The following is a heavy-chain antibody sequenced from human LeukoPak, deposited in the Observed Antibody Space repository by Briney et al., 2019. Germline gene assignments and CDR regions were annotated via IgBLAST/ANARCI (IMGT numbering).Heavy chain of an antibody. CDR2: IYYSGST. V-gene: IGHV4-59*01. D-gene: IGHD1-1*01. Sequence: SETLSLTCSVSGGSISSYYWSWIRQSPGKGLEWIGYIYYSGSTNYNPSLKSRVTISVDTSKNQFSLNLTSVTAADSAVYYCARVSWFPGTSYYYMDVWGKGTTVTVSS. CDR1: GGSISSYY. J-gene: IGHJ6*03. CDR3: ARVSWFPGTSYYYMDV.